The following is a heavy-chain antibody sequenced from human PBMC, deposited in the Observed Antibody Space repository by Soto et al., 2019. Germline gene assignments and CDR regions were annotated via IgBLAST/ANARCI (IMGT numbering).Heavy chain of an antibody. D-gene: IGHD5-12*01. V-gene: IGHV3-48*01. Sequence: GGSLRLSCAASGFTFSSYSMNWVRQAPGKGLEWVSYISSSSSTIYYADSVKGRFTISRDNAKNSLYLQMNSLRAEDTAVYYCARATIVATIHYFDYWGQGTLVTVS. CDR3: ARATIVATIHYFDY. J-gene: IGHJ4*02. CDR1: GFTFSSYS. CDR2: ISSSSSTI.